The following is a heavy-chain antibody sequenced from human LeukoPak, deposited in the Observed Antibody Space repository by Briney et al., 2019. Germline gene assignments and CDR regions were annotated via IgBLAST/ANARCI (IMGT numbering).Heavy chain of an antibody. V-gene: IGHV1-2*02. CDR2: INSNSADT. CDR1: GPPSFTY. Sequence: GAPVRASCKPLGPPSFTYLLTGGRQAPGKGLRWWGWINSNSADTNYAQNFQGRVTMTRDTSISTAYMELSRLRSDDTALYYCARIGISARGTNFHHWGQGTLVTVSS. CDR3: ARIGISARGTNFHH. J-gene: IGHJ1*01. D-gene: IGHD6-13*01.